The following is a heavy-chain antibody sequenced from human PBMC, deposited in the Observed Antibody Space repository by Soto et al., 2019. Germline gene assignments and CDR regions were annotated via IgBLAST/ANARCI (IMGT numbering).Heavy chain of an antibody. Sequence: EVQLVESGGGLVQPGRSLRLSCAASGFSFDDYGMHWVRQAPGKGLEWVSGISWNSGSIVYADSVKGRFTISRDNAKNSLFLQMNSLRAEDTALYYCTKAPAVYSSSSYFDYWGQGTLVTVSS. CDR3: TKAPAVYSSSSYFDY. CDR2: ISWNSGSI. CDR1: GFSFDDYG. J-gene: IGHJ4*02. V-gene: IGHV3-9*01. D-gene: IGHD6-13*01.